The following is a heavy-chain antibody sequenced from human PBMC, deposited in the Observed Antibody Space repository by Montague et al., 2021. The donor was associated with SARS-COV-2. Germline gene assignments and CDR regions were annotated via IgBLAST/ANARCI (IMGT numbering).Heavy chain of an antibody. V-gene: IGHV4-39*07. Sequence: SETLSLTCTVSSVVELRRRSDEHTSELQSLAYLVCILVMYYRLGTYYNPSLKSRVTISIDTSKNQFSLKLSSLTAADTAVYYCARVDIVLQGVTKGMDVWGQGTTVTV. D-gene: IGHD3-10*01. CDR1: SVVELRRRSD. CDR2: MYYRLGT. J-gene: IGHJ6*02. CDR3: ARVDIVLQGVTKGMDV.